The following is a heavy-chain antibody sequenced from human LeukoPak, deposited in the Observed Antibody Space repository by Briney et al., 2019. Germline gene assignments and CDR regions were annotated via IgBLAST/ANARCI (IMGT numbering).Heavy chain of an antibody. J-gene: IGHJ4*02. CDR3: ARSLISSSWYRSDF. Sequence: ASVKVSCKASGYTFTGYYMHRVRQAPGQGLEWVGWINSNSGGTNYAQKFQGRVTMTRDTSISTGYMELDSLRFDDTAVYFCARSLISSSWYRSDFWGQGTLVAVSS. V-gene: IGHV1-2*02. CDR2: INSNSGGT. CDR1: GYTFTGYY. D-gene: IGHD6-13*01.